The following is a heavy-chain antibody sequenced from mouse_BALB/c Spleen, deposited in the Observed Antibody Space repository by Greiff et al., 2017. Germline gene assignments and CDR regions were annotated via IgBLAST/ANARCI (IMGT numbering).Heavy chain of an antibody. J-gene: IGHJ2*01. CDR2: INPYNDGT. CDR3: ARGGIYYGNY. Sequence: VHVKQSGPELVKPGASVKMSCKASGYTFTSYVMHWVKQKPGQGLEWIGYINPYNDGTKYNEKFKGKATLTSDKSSSTAYMELSSLTSEDSAVYYCARGGIYYGNYWGQGTTLTVSS. D-gene: IGHD2-1*01. CDR1: GYTFTSYV. V-gene: IGHV1-14*01.